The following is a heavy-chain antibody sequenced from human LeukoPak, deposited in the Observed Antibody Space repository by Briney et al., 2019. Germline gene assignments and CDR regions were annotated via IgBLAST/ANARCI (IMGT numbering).Heavy chain of an antibody. J-gene: IGHJ4*02. Sequence: GGSLRLSCAASGFTFSSYGMHWVRQAPGKGLEWVAVISYDGSNKYYADSVKGRFTISRDNSKNTLYLQMNSLRAEDTAVCYCAKDTKLANYYDSSGLDYWGQGTLVTVSS. D-gene: IGHD3-22*01. CDR3: AKDTKLANYYDSSGLDY. V-gene: IGHV3-30*18. CDR2: ISYDGSNK. CDR1: GFTFSSYG.